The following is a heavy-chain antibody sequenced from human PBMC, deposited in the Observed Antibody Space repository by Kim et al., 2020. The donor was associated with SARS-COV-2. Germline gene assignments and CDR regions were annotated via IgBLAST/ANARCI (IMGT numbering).Heavy chain of an antibody. D-gene: IGHD3-3*01. Sequence: GGSLRLSCTASGFTFGDYAMNWVRQAPGKGLEWVGFIRSKGYGEKTEYAAYVRGRFTISRDENTSIAYMKMNSLKNKETYEYYCTSNRQEGWSGYSRYY. V-gene: IGHV3-49*04. CDR3: TSNRQEGWSGYSRYY. CDR1: GFTFGDYA. CDR2: IRSKGYGEKT. J-gene: IGHJ6*01.